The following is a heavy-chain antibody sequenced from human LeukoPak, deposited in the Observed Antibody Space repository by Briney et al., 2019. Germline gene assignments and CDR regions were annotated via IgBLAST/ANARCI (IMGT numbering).Heavy chain of an antibody. J-gene: IGHJ4*02. CDR2: INPSGGST. CDR3: AREPPLDYYDSSGYFDY. V-gene: IGHV1-46*01. CDR1: EDTFSSYA. Sequence: ASVKVSCKASEDTFSSYAISWVRQAPGQGLEWMGIINPSGGSTSYAQKFQGRVTMTRDTSTSTVYMELSSLRSEDTAVYYCAREPPLDYYDSSGYFDYWGQGTLVTVSS. D-gene: IGHD3-22*01.